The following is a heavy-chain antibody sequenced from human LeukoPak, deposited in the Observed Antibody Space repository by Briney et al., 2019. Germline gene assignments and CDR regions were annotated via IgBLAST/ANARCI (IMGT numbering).Heavy chain of an antibody. CDR1: GLTFRSSL. D-gene: IGHD1/OR15-1a*01. CDR2: IKDDGTEK. CDR3: TRDYFRTWDY. J-gene: IGHJ4*02. Sequence: GGSLRLSCAASGLTFRSSLMSRVRHLPGKGLKWLANIKDDGTEKYYLDSVKGRFNISRDNAKNSLFLQMNSLRPEDTAVYYCTRDYFRTWDYWGQGTLVTVSS. V-gene: IGHV3-7*01.